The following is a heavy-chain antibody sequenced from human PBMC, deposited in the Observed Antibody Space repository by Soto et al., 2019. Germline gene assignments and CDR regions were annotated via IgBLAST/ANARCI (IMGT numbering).Heavy chain of an antibody. Sequence: AGGSLRLSCAASGFSFDDYAMQWFRQAPGKGLEWVSDIRWNSDSIGYADSVKGRFTISKDNAKIALYLQMNSLRADDTALYNGAKDSCFDPSGQGTLVSVSS. CDR1: GFSFDDYA. CDR2: IRWNSDSI. J-gene: IGHJ5*02. V-gene: IGHV3-9*01. CDR3: AKDSCFDP.